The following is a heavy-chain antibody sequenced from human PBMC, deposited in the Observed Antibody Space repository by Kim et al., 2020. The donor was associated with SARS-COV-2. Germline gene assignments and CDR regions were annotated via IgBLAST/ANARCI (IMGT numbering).Heavy chain of an antibody. CDR1: GFTFDDYA. J-gene: IGHJ1*01. CDR2: ISGDGGST. Sequence: GGFLRLSCAASGFTFDDYAMHWVRQAPGKGLEWVSLISGDGGSTYYADSVKGRFTISRDNSKNSLYLQMNSLRTEDTALYYCAKEGSLSSSWYFLGGYFQHWGQGTLVTVSS. CDR3: AKEGSLSSSWYFLGGYFQH. V-gene: IGHV3-43*02. D-gene: IGHD6-13*01.